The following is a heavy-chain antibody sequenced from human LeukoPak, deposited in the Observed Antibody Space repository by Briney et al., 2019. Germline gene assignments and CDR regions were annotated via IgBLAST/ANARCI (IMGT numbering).Heavy chain of an antibody. D-gene: IGHD6-13*01. CDR3: ARERGSSWYPNIDYYMDV. CDR2: ISAYNGNT. CDR1: GYTFTGYY. Sequence: PRASVKVSCKASGYTFTGYYIHWVRQAPGQGLEWMGWISAYNGNTNYAQKLQGRVTMTTDTSTSTAYMELRSLRYDDTAVYYCARERGSSWYPNIDYYMDVWGKGTTVTISS. J-gene: IGHJ6*03. V-gene: IGHV1-18*04.